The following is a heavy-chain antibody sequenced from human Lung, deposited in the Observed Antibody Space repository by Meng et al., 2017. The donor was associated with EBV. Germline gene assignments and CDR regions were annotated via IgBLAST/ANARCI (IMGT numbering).Heavy chain of an antibody. V-gene: IGHV4-34*01. J-gene: IGHJ4*02. CDR1: GRSLSSSY. D-gene: IGHD2-2*01. CDR2: INYSGIT. CDR3: ARGGTSSAPFDY. Sequence: QGQLQQWGAGLLKPSATLSLACGVAGRSLSSSYWSWIRQPPGKGLEWIGQINYSGITNYNPSLKSRVTISVDTSKNQFSLSLNSVTAADTAVYYCARGGTSSAPFDYWGQGTLVTVSS.